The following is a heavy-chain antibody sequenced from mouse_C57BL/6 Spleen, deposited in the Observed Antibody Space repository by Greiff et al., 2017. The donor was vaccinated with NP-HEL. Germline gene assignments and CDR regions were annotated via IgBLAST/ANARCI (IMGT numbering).Heavy chain of an antibody. CDR1: GFTFSSYA. D-gene: IGHD1-1*02. J-gene: IGHJ2*01. CDR3: ARDRSVDYFDY. V-gene: IGHV5-4*01. Sequence: EVQLVESGGGLVKPGGSLKLSCAASGFTFSSYAMSWVRQTPEKRLEWVATISDGGSYTYYPDNVKGRFTISRDNAKNNLYLQMGHLKSEDTAMYYCARDRSVDYFDYWGQGTTLTVSS. CDR2: ISDGGSYT.